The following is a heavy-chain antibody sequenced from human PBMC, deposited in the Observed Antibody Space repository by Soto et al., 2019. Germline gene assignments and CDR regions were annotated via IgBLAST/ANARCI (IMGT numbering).Heavy chain of an antibody. CDR2: IYYSGST. D-gene: IGHD3-3*01. J-gene: IGHJ4*02. CDR3: ARTFGVVIMTYDY. Sequence: QLQLQESGPGLVKPSETLSLTCTVSGGSISSSSYYWGWIRQPPGKGLEWIGSIYYSGSTYYNPSLKSRVTISVDPSKNQFSLKLSSVTAADTAVYYCARTFGVVIMTYDYWGQGTLVTVSS. V-gene: IGHV4-39*01. CDR1: GGSISSSSYY.